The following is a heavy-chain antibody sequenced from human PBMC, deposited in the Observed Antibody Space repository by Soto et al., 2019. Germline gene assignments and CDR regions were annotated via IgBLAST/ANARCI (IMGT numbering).Heavy chain of an antibody. Sequence: PSETLSLTCTVSGGSISSYYWSWIRQPPGKGLEWIGYIYYSGSTNYNPSLKSRVTISVDTSKNHFSLKLSSVTAADTAAYYCARYYGGYSDYWGQGTLVTVSS. CDR3: ARYYGGYSDY. D-gene: IGHD3-10*01. J-gene: IGHJ4*02. V-gene: IGHV4-59*08. CDR2: IYYSGST. CDR1: GGSISSYY.